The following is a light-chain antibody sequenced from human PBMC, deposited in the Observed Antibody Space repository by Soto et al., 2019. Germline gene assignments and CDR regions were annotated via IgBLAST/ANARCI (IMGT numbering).Light chain of an antibody. V-gene: IGKV1-39*01. Sequence: DIQMTQSPSTLSASVGDRVTVTCRASQSINGWLAWYQQKPGKAPKLLIYAASSLQSGVPSRFSGSGSGTDFTLTISSLQPEDFATYYCQQSYSTPTWTFGQGTKVDIK. J-gene: IGKJ1*01. CDR1: QSINGW. CDR2: AAS. CDR3: QQSYSTPTWT.